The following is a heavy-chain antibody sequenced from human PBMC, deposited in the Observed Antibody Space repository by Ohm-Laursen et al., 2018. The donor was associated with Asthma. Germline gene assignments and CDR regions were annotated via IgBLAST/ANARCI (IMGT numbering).Heavy chain of an antibody. D-gene: IGHD3-3*02. J-gene: IGHJ4*02. CDR3: ARDNLGIFGGLSYYFDY. CDR2: MNPNSGNT. V-gene: IGHV1-8*01. Sequence: GASVKVSCKASGYTFTSYDINWVRQATGQGLEWMGWMNPNSGNTGYAQKFQGRVTMTRNTSISTAYMELSSLRSEDTAVYYCARDNLGIFGGLSYYFDYWGQGTLVTVSS. CDR1: GYTFTSYD.